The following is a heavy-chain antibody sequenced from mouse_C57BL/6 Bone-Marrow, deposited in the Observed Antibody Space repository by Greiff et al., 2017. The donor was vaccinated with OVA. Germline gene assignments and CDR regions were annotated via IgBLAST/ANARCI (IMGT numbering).Heavy chain of an antibody. CDR1: GFTFSDYG. J-gene: IGHJ3*01. V-gene: IGHV5-17*01. Sequence: DVKLVESGGGLVKPGGSLKLSCAASGFTFSDYGMHWVRQAPEKGLEWVAYISSGSSTIYYADTVKGRFTISRDNAKNTLFLQMTSLRSEDTAMYYCARRFITTVVATEGFAYWGQGTLVTVSA. CDR2: ISSGSSTI. D-gene: IGHD1-1*01. CDR3: ARRFITTVVATEGFAY.